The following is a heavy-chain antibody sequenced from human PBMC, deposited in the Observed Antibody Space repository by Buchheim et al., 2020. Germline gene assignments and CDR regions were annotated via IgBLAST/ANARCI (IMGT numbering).Heavy chain of an antibody. J-gene: IGHJ4*02. CDR2: TYYRSKWYN. V-gene: IGHV6-1*01. CDR3: ARSGGMQVWTIDY. Sequence: QVQLQQSGPGLVKPSQTLSLTCAISGDIVSSNSAAWNWIRQSPSRGLEWLGRTYYRSKWYNDYAVSVNSRITINPDTSKNQFSLRLSAVTREERGVYYWARSGGMQVWTIDYWGQGTL. D-gene: IGHD5-18*01. CDR1: GDIVSSNSAA.